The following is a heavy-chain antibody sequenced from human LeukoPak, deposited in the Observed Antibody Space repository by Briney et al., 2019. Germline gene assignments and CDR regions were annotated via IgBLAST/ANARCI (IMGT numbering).Heavy chain of an antibody. CDR3: AHSLLTTVTTFPFDY. D-gene: IGHD4-17*01. Sequence: SGPTLVKPTQTLTLTCTFSGLSLSTSGVGVGWIRQPPGKALEWLALIYWDDDKRYSPSLKSRLTITKDTSKNQVVLTMTNMDPVDTATYYCAHSLLTTVTTFPFDYWGQGTLVTVSS. J-gene: IGHJ4*02. CDR1: GLSLSTSGVG. CDR2: IYWDDDK. V-gene: IGHV2-5*02.